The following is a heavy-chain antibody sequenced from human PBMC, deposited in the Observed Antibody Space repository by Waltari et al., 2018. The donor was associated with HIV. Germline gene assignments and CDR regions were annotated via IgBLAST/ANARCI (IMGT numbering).Heavy chain of an antibody. J-gene: IGHJ6*02. Sequence: ESGGGRAKPGGTLKLSCSGSGFTFKTYSVSWIRQTPGRGLEWISSISDDSSFIYYADSVKGRFTVSRDNVRNSVFLQINDVRAEDTAKYFCGAFLCAEDCRDGFDVWGQGTTVTVSS. CDR3: GAFLCAEDCRDGFDV. CDR1: GFTFKTYS. CDR2: ISDDSSFI. V-gene: IGHV3-21*06. D-gene: IGHD2-21*02.